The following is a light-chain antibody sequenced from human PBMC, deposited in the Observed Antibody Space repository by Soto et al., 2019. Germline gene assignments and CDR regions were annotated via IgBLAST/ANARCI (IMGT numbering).Light chain of an antibody. J-gene: IGKJ1*01. CDR3: QKYGSSPKT. V-gene: IGKV3-20*01. Sequence: EVVLTQSPGTLSLSPGERATLSCRASQSVSGSYLAWYQQKPGQAPKLLIYGASGRATGIPGRFSGSGSGTDFTLTISRLGPEYFEVYYCQKYGSSPKTFGQGTKVKIK. CDR2: GAS. CDR1: QSVSGSY.